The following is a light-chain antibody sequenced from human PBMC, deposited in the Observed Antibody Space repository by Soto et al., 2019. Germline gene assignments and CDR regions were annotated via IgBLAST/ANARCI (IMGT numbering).Light chain of an antibody. J-gene: IGKJ1*01. V-gene: IGKV1-5*01. CDR1: QSITNR. Sequence: DIPMTQSPSTLSASVGDRVTITCRASQSITNRLAWYQQKPGKAPKVLIYDASNLEYGVPSRFSGSGFGTEFIFTISSLQPDDFAAYYCQHYGGMWTFGQGTRVEMK. CDR3: QHYGGMWT. CDR2: DAS.